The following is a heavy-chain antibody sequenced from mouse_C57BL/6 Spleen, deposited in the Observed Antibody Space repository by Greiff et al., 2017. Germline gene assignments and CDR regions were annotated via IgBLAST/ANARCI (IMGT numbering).Heavy chain of an antibody. Sequence: VKLMESGAELVKPGASVKISCKASGYAFSSYWMNWVKQRPGKGLEWIGQIYPGDGDTNYNGKFKGKATLTADKSSSTAYMQLSSLTSEDSAVYFCARDDYDGNWYFDVWGTGTTVTVSS. CDR2: IYPGDGDT. CDR1: GYAFSSYW. D-gene: IGHD2-4*01. V-gene: IGHV1-80*01. CDR3: ARDDYDGNWYFDV. J-gene: IGHJ1*03.